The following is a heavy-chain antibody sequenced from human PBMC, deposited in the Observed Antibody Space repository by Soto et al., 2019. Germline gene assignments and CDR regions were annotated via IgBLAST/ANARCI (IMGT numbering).Heavy chain of an antibody. CDR2: IYYTGST. J-gene: IGHJ5*02. CDR3: ARGYCSSTICYIWDNWFDP. Sequence: SETLSLTCTVSGGSISSYYWSWIRQPPGKGLEWIGYIYYTGSTNYNPSLKSRVTISVDTSKNQFSLTLSSVTAADTAVYYCARGYCSSTICYIWDNWFDPWGQGTLVTVSS. V-gene: IGHV4-59*01. CDR1: GGSISSYY. D-gene: IGHD2-2*02.